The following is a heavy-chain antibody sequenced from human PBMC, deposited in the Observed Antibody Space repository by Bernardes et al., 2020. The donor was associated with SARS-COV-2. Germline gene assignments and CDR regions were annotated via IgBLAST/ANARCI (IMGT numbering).Heavy chain of an antibody. J-gene: IGHJ6*02. D-gene: IGHD2-2*01. CDR2: INPNSGGT. CDR1: GYTFTGYY. CDR3: ARAGSSTRYYYYGMDV. V-gene: IGHV1-2*04. Sequence: ASVKVSCKASGYTFTGYYMHWVRQAPGQGLEWMGWINPNSGGTNYAQKFQVWVTMTRDTSISTAYMELSRLRSDDTAVYYCARAGSSTRYYYYGMDVWGQGTTVTVSS.